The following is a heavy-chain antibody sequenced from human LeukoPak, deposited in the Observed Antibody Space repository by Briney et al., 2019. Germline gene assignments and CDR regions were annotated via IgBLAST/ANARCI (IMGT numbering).Heavy chain of an antibody. D-gene: IGHD5-24*01. V-gene: IGHV1-18*01. Sequence: ASVKVSCKASGYTFTSYGISWVRQAPGQGLEWMGWISAYNGNTNYAQKLQGRVTMPTATSPSTAYMELSSLRSDDTAVYYCAREMATITDYYYMDVWGKGTTVTVSS. CDR3: AREMATITDYYYMDV. CDR2: ISAYNGNT. CDR1: GYTFTSYG. J-gene: IGHJ6*03.